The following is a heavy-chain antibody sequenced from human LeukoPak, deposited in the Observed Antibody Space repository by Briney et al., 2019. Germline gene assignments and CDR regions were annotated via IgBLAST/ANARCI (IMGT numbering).Heavy chain of an antibody. CDR3: ARDSDYSGNGNGDWFDP. J-gene: IGHJ5*02. Sequence: GASVKASCKASGFSFTSFGVTWVRQAPGQGLEWMGWISTYTGVTHYAEKFEDRVTMSIDTSTTTAYMELRSLRYDDTAVYYCARDSDYSGNGNGDWFDPWGQGTVVTVSS. D-gene: IGHD4-11*01. V-gene: IGHV1-18*04. CDR1: GFSFTSFG. CDR2: ISTYTGVT.